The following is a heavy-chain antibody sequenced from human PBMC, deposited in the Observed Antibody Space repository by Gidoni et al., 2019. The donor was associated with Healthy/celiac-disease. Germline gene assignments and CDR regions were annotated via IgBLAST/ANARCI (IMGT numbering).Heavy chain of an antibody. Sequence: QVQLQQWGAGLLKPSETLSLTCAVYGGSFSGYYWSWIRQPPGKGLEWIGEINHSGSTNYNPSLQSRVTISVDTSKNQFSLKLSSVTAADTAVYYCARGRWGFRLFDYWGQGTLVTVSS. J-gene: IGHJ4*02. CDR2: INHSGST. V-gene: IGHV4-34*01. D-gene: IGHD3-16*01. CDR3: ARGRWGFRLFDY. CDR1: GGSFSGYY.